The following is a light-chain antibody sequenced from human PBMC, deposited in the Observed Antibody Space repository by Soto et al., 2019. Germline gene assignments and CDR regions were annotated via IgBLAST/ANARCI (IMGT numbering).Light chain of an antibody. CDR1: RSVGSS. Sequence: EIVLTQSPATLSLSPGERATLSCRAGRSVGSSLAWYQQKAGQAPRLLIYHASNRATAIPARFSGSGSGTDFTLTVSSREPEDFATYYCQHRSNRALIFGGGTKVEIK. CDR3: QHRSNRALI. V-gene: IGKV3-11*01. J-gene: IGKJ4*01. CDR2: HAS.